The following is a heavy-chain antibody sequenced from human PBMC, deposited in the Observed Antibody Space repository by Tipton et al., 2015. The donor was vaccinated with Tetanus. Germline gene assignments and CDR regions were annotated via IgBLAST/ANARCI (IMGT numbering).Heavy chain of an antibody. CDR3: AREGRGYGGRLNDY. J-gene: IGHJ4*02. CDR1: GFIFSNYA. CDR2: ISGSGGST. Sequence: SLRLSCAASGFIFSNYAMSWVRQAPGKGLEWVSGISGSGGSTYYADSVKGRFTISRDNTRNSLHLQMNSLRDEDTAVYYCAREGRGYGGRLNDYWGQGTLVTVSS. D-gene: IGHD5-12*01. V-gene: IGHV3-23*01.